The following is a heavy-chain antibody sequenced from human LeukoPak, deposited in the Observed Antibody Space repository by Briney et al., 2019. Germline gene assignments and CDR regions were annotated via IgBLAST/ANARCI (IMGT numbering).Heavy chain of an antibody. V-gene: IGHV3-11*04. CDR3: ARGRNWGYYYMDG. Sequence: GGSLRLSCAASGFIFSDYYMSWIRQAPGKGLEWVSYISSSGSTIYYADSVKGRFTISRDNAKNSLHLQMNSLRAEDTAVYYCARGRNWGYYYMDGWGKGTTVTVSS. CDR2: ISSSGSTI. J-gene: IGHJ6*03. D-gene: IGHD7-27*01. CDR1: GFIFSDYY.